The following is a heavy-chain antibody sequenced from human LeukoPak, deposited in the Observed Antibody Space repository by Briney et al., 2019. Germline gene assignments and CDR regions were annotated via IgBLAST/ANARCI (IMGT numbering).Heavy chain of an antibody. V-gene: IGHV4-38-2*02. CDR3: TRDGYLIAGSRFDD. CDR1: GYSISDGYY. CDR2: LHHRGST. D-gene: IGHD6-13*01. Sequence: SETLSLTCTVSGYSISDGYYWGWIRQPPGQGLEWIGSLHHRGSTYYNPSLKSRVTTSVDASTNQIFLKLSSVTAADTAVYYCTRDGYLIAGSRFDDWGQGTLVTVTS. J-gene: IGHJ4*02.